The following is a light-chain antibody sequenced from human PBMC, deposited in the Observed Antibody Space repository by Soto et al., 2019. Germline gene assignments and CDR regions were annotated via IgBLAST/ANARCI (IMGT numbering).Light chain of an antibody. CDR2: EVS. V-gene: IGKV2-30*02. J-gene: IGKJ1*01. CDR3: LQGTHWPWT. CDR1: QSLIHSDGNTY. Sequence: DVVMTQSPLFLPVTLGQPASISCRSSQSLIHSDGNTYLSWFQQRPGQSPRRLIYEVSDRGSGVTDRFTGSGAGTDFTLKISRVEAEDVGVYYCLQGTHWPWTFGQGTEVEIK.